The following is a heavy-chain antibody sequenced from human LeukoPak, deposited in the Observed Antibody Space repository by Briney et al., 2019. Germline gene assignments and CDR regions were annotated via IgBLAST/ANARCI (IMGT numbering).Heavy chain of an antibody. Sequence: GESLQISCKGSGYSFTSYWIGWVRQMPGKGLEWMGIIYPGDSDTRYSPSFQGQVTISADKSISTAYLQWSSLKASDTAMYYCARRVDTGYYYYGMDVWGQGTTVTVSS. CDR2: IYPGDSDT. CDR3: ARRVDTGYYYYGMDV. V-gene: IGHV5-51*01. D-gene: IGHD3-22*01. J-gene: IGHJ6*02. CDR1: GYSFTSYW.